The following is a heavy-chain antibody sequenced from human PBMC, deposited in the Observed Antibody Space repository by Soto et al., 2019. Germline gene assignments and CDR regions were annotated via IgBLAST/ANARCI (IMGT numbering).Heavy chain of an antibody. CDR3: ARGQQGQQPTLYYFDY. CDR1: GGTFHTYA. Sequence: QVQLVQSGAEVKKPGSSVKVSCKASGGTFHTYATTWVRQAPGQGLEWMVGISPVFGTATYAQKFQGRLTISADESTTTVYMELSRLTSEDTAVYFCARGQQGQQPTLYYFDYWGQGTLVTVSS. V-gene: IGHV1-69*01. D-gene: IGHD6-13*01. J-gene: IGHJ4*02. CDR2: ISPVFGTA.